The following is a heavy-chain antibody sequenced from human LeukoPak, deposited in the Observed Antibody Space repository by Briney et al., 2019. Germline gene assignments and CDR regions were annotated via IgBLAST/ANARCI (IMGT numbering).Heavy chain of an antibody. Sequence: PGGSLRLSCAASGFTFSSYAMSWVRQAPGKGLEWVSAISGSGGSTYYADSVKGRFTISRDNSKNTLYLQMNSLRAEDTAVYYCAKEPLYSSGWYTAGYYFDYWGQGTLATVSS. CDR2: ISGSGGST. J-gene: IGHJ4*02. D-gene: IGHD6-19*01. V-gene: IGHV3-23*01. CDR3: AKEPLYSSGWYTAGYYFDY. CDR1: GFTFSSYA.